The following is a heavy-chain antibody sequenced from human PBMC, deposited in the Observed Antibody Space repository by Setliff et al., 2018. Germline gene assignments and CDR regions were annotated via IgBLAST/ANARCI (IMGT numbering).Heavy chain of an antibody. CDR2: ISGSGGST. D-gene: IGHD3-3*01. Sequence: PGGSLRLSCAASGFTFISYAMSWVRKAPGKGLEWVSAISGSGGSTYDADSVKGRFTISRDNSKNTLYRKMNSLRAKDKAVYYCARERMYYNFGSGYSDYWGQGTLVTVSS. CDR3: ARERMYYNFGSGYSDY. CDR1: GFTFISYA. V-gene: IGHV3-23*01. J-gene: IGHJ4*02.